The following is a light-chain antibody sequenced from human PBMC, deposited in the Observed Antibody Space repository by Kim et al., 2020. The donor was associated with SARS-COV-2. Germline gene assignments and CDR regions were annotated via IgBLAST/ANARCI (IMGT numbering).Light chain of an antibody. CDR1: SSNTGAGYD. CDR3: QSYDSSLSGYV. Sequence: QSVLTQPPSVSGAPGQRTTISCTGSSSNTGAGYDVNWYQQFPGTAPKLLIYANSNRPSGVPDRFSGSKSGTSASLAITGLQAEDETDYYCQSYDSSLSGYVFGTGTKVTVL. V-gene: IGLV1-40*01. J-gene: IGLJ1*01. CDR2: ANS.